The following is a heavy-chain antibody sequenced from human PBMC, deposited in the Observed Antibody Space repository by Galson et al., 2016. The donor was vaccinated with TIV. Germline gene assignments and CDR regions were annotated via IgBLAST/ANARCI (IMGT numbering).Heavy chain of an antibody. J-gene: IGHJ6*02. CDR3: ATDRNTAFDTYHYYYGMDV. Sequence: SVQVSCKASGGNFSSYVFNWVRLAPGQRLEWMGRIIPLFRTTNYAQKFQGRVTLTADKSTNTAYMELNSRKYGDTAVYYCATDRNTAFDTYHYYYGMDVWGQGTTVIVSS. CDR2: IIPLFRTT. V-gene: IGHV1-69*06. D-gene: IGHD5-18*01. CDR1: GGNFSSYV.